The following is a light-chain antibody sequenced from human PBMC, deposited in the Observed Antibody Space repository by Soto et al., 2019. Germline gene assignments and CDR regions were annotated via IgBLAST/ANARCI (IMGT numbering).Light chain of an antibody. V-gene: IGKV1-5*03. CDR1: QSISSW. CDR2: KAS. Sequence: DIQMTQSPSTLSASVGDRVTITCRASQSISSWLAWYQQKPGKAPKLLIYKASSLESGVPSRFSGSGSGTEFTLTISSLQSEDFAVYYCQQRNYWPITFGQGTRLETK. CDR3: QQRNYWPIT. J-gene: IGKJ5*01.